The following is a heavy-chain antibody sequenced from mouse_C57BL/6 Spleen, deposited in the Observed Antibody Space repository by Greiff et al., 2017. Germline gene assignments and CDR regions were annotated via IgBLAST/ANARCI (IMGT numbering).Heavy chain of an antibody. Sequence: EVKVEESGGGLVKPGGSLKLSCAASGFTFSDYGMHWVRQAPEKGLEWVAYISSGSSTIYYADTVKGRFTISRDNAKNTLFLQMTSLRSEDTAMYYCARGDYGSSSYFDYWGQGTTLTVSS. CDR3: ARGDYGSSSYFDY. CDR1: GFTFSDYG. J-gene: IGHJ2*01. V-gene: IGHV5-17*01. CDR2: ISSGSSTI. D-gene: IGHD1-1*01.